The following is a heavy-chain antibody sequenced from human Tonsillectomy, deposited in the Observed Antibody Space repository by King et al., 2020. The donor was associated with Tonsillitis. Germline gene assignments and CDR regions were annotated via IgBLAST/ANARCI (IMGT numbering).Heavy chain of an antibody. J-gene: IGHJ4*02. D-gene: IGHD5-18*01. V-gene: IGHV1-69*01. CDR3: ARNAGADSYGYETPFDY. Sequence: VQLVESGAEVKKPGSSVKVSCKASGGTFSSYAISWVRQAPGQGLEWMGGIIPIFGTANYAQKFQGRVTITADESTSTAYMELSSLRSEDTAVYYCARNAGADSYGYETPFDYWRQRPLVPVSS. CDR1: GGTFSSYA. CDR2: IIPIFGTA.